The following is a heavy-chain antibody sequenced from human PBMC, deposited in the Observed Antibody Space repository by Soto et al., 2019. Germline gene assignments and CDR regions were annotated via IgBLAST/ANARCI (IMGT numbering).Heavy chain of an antibody. Sequence: GGSLRLSCAASGFTFSSYGMHWVRQAPGKGLEWVAVIWYDGSNKYYADSVKGRFIISRDNSKNTLYLQMNSLRAEDTAVYYCAKVGYCTGGSCYINGMDAWGQGTTVTVSS. D-gene: IGHD2-15*01. V-gene: IGHV3-33*06. CDR2: IWYDGSNK. J-gene: IGHJ6*02. CDR1: GFTFSSYG. CDR3: AKVGYCTGGSCYINGMDA.